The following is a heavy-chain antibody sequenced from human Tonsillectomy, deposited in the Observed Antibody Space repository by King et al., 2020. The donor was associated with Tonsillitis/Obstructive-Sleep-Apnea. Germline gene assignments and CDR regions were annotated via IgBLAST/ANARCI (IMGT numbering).Heavy chain of an antibody. CDR3: ARDFGGYNWNSRIAY. CDR2: ISSSGYYI. CDR1: GFTFSSYS. Sequence: VQLVESGGGLVKPGGSLRLSCAASGFTFSSYSMNWVRQAPGKGLEWVSSISSSGYYIYYADSVKGRFTISRDSAKNSLYLQMNSLRAEDTAVYYCARDFGGYNWNSRIAYWGQGTRVTVSS. J-gene: IGHJ4*02. V-gene: IGHV3-21*01. D-gene: IGHD1-7*01.